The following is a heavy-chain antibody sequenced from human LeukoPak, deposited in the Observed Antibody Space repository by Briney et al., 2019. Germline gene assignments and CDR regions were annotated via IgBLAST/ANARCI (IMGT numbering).Heavy chain of an antibody. CDR2: ISGSGSTI. CDR3: ARGGYSDSSAADMT. Sequence: PGGSLRLSCAASGFTFTNYEMNWVRQAPGKGLAWISSISGSGSTIYYADSVKGRFTISRDNAKNSLYLQMNSLRAEDTAVYYCARGGYSDSSAADMTWGQGTLVTVSS. D-gene: IGHD3-22*01. V-gene: IGHV3-48*03. CDR1: GFTFTNYE. J-gene: IGHJ5*02.